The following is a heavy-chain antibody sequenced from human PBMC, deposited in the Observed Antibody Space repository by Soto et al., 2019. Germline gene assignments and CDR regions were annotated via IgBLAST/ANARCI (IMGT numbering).Heavy chain of an antibody. J-gene: IGHJ5*02. Sequence: GASVKVSCKASGGTFSSYAISWVRQVPGQGPEWMGGIIPMIDTSKYAQKFQGRVTITADESTSTAYMELSSLTSEDTAVYYCAREGPPDIAWFDPWGQGTLVTVSS. CDR3: AREGPPDIAWFDP. V-gene: IGHV1-69*13. CDR2: IIPMIDTS. D-gene: IGHD3-9*01. CDR1: GGTFSSYA.